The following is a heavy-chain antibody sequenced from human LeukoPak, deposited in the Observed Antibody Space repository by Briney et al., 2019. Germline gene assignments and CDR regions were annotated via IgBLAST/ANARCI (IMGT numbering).Heavy chain of an antibody. V-gene: IGHV4-30-4*01. Sequence: SETLSLTCTVSGGSISSGDYYWSWIRQPPGMGLEWIGYIYYSGSTYYNPSLKSRVTISVDTSKNQFSLKLSSVTAADTAVYYCARDHGMVRGVIIYYYGMDVWGKGTTVTVSS. CDR2: IYYSGST. D-gene: IGHD3-10*01. CDR1: GGSISSGDYY. CDR3: ARDHGMVRGVIIYYYGMDV. J-gene: IGHJ6*04.